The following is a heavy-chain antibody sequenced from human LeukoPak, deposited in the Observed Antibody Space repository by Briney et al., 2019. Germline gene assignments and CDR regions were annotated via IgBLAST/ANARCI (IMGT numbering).Heavy chain of an antibody. CDR3: ARDLNSSVPLGY. CDR2: ISYDGSNK. V-gene: IGHV3-30-3*01. D-gene: IGHD6-19*01. CDR1: GFTFSSYA. J-gene: IGHJ4*02. Sequence: PGGSLRLSCAASGFTFSSYAMHWVRQAPGKGLEWVAVISYDGSNKYYADPVKGRFTISRDNSKNTLYLQMNSLRAEDTAVYYCARDLNSSVPLGYWGQGTLVTVSS.